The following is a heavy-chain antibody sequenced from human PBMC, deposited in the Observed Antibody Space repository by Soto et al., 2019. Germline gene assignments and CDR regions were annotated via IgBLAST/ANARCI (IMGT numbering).Heavy chain of an antibody. CDR1: GYTFTSYG. D-gene: IGHD1-1*01. CDR3: TRARYGDY. J-gene: IGHJ4*02. V-gene: IGHV1-18*01. CDR2: ISAHNGNT. Sequence: QVHLVQSGAEVKKPGASVKVSCKGSGYTFTSYGITWVRQAPGQGLEWMGWISAHNGNTNYAQKLQGRVTVTTDTSTSTAYMELRRLRSDDTAVYYCTRARYGDYWGQGALVTVSS.